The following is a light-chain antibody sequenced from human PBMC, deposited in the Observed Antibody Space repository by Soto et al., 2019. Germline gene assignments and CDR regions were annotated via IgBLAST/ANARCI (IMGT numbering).Light chain of an antibody. CDR3: TSYATSSPYV. V-gene: IGLV2-14*01. CDR2: EVS. Sequence: QAVVTQPASVSGSPGQSITISCTGTSSDVGGYDYVSWYQHHPGKAPKLIIFEVSDRPSGVSNRFSGSKSGNTASLTISGLQVEDEADYYCTSYATSSPYVFGTGTQLTVL. J-gene: IGLJ1*01. CDR1: SSDVGGYDY.